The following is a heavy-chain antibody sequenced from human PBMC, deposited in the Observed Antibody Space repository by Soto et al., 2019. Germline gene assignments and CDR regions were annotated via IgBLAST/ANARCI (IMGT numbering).Heavy chain of an antibody. CDR2: ISSSSSYI. J-gene: IGHJ6*02. CDR1: GFTFSSYS. Sequence: GGSLRLSCAASGFTFSSYSMNWVRQAPGKGLEWVSSISSSSSYIYYADSVKGRFTISRDNAKNSLYLQMNSLRAEDTAVYYCARYDILTGYPPPVRTSNYYYYGMDVWGQGTTVTVSS. CDR3: ARYDILTGYPPPVRTSNYYYYGMDV. V-gene: IGHV3-21*01. D-gene: IGHD3-9*01.